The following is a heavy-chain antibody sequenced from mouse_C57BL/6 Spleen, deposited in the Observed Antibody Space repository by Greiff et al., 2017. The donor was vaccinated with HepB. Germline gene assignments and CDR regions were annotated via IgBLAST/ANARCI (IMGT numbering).Heavy chain of an antibody. CDR1: GFTFSSYA. J-gene: IGHJ3*01. Sequence: DVQLVESGEGLVKPGGSLKLSCAASGFTFSSYAMSWVRQTPEKRLEWVAYISSGGDYIYYADTVKGRFTISRDNARNTLYLQMSSLKSEDTAMYYCTRDRGDGYLAYWGQGTLVTVSA. CDR3: TRDRGDGYLAY. V-gene: IGHV5-9-1*02. CDR2: ISSGGDYI. D-gene: IGHD2-3*01.